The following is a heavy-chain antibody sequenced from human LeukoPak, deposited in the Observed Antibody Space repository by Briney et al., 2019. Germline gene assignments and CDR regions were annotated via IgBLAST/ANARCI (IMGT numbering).Heavy chain of an antibody. Sequence: KASETLSLTCGVYGGSFSGYYWTWIRQSPGMGLEWIGGIIHSGRTNYNPSLTSRVSISVDTSKNQFSLELSSVTAADTAVYYCARGILVTVYAAFDYWGQGTLVTVSS. D-gene: IGHD2/OR15-2a*01. CDR2: IIHSGRT. V-gene: IGHV4-34*01. J-gene: IGHJ4*02. CDR3: ARGILVTVYAAFDY. CDR1: GGSFSGYY.